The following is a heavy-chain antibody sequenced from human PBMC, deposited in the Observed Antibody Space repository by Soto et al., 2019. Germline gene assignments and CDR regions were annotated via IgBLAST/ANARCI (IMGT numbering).Heavy chain of an antibody. Sequence: GESLKISCKGSGHNFASYWISWVRQMPGKGLEWMGRIDPSDSYSNYSPSFQGHVTISADRSISTAYLQWSSLKASDTAMYYCTSPAGRYGRDVWGQGTTVTVSS. V-gene: IGHV5-10-1*01. CDR2: IDPSDSYS. CDR1: GHNFASYW. CDR3: TSPAGRYGRDV. D-gene: IGHD3-10*01. J-gene: IGHJ6*02.